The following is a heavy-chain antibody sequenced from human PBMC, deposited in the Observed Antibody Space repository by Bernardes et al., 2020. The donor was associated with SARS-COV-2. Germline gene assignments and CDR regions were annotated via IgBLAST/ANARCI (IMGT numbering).Heavy chain of an antibody. CDR3: ARDPGYSYGYYYGMDV. CDR2: ISSSSSTI. D-gene: IGHD5-18*01. CDR1: GFTFSSYR. V-gene: IGHV3-48*01. Sequence: SLSLLCAASGFTFSSYRMNWVRQAPGKGLEWVSYISSSSSTIYYADSVKGRFTISRDNAKNSLYLQMNSLRAEDTAVYYCARDPGYSYGYYYGMDVWGQGTTVTVS. J-gene: IGHJ6*02.